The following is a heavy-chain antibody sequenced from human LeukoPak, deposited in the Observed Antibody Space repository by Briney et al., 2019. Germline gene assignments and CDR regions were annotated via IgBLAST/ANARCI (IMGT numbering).Heavy chain of an antibody. Sequence: ASETLSLTCTVSGGSISNYYWSWLRQPPGKGLGWIGHIYSTGSTTYSPSLKSRVIMSADTSKNQFSLKVTSVTAADTAVYYCAREVRSSWYFDYWGQGTLVTVSS. CDR3: AREVRSSWYFDY. D-gene: IGHD6-13*01. CDR2: IYSTGST. J-gene: IGHJ4*02. CDR1: GGSISNYY. V-gene: IGHV4-59*01.